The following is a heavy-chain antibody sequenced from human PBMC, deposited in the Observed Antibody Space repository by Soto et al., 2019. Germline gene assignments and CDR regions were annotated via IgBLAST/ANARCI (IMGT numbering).Heavy chain of an antibody. J-gene: IGHJ4*02. CDR1: GGSFSGYY. CDR3: ARGRKDYSSSWYVD. Sequence: SETLSLTCAVYGGSFSGYYWSWIRQPPGKGLEWIGEINHSGSTNYNPSLKSRVTVSVDTSKNQFSLKLSSVTAADTAVYYCARGRKDYSSSWYVDWGQGTLVTVSS. D-gene: IGHD6-13*01. CDR2: INHSGST. V-gene: IGHV4-34*01.